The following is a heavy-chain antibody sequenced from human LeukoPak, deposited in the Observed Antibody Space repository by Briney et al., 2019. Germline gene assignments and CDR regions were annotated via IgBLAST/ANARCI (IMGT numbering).Heavy chain of an antibody. CDR2: IYTNGST. CDR1: GGSISSYY. Sequence: KPSETLSLTCTVSGGSISSYYWSWIRQPAGKGLECIGRIYTNGSTNYNPSLKSRVTMSVDTSKNQFSLKLSSVTAADTAVYYCARLGSSSWYETKSYFDYWGQGTLVTVSS. J-gene: IGHJ4*02. D-gene: IGHD6-13*01. CDR3: ARLGSSSWYETKSYFDY. V-gene: IGHV4-4*07.